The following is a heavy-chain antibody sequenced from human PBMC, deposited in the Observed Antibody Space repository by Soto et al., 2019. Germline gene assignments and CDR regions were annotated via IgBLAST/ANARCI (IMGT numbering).Heavy chain of an antibody. V-gene: IGHV3-49*03. CDR2: IRSKAYGGTT. D-gene: IGHD4-4*01. CDR3: TREESNYDRSLYYYYYMDV. Sequence: GGSLSLSCTVSGFTFGGYAMSWFRQAPGKGLEWVGLIRSKAYGGTTEYAASVKGRFTLSRDDSKSIAYLQMNSLKTEDTAVYYCTREESNYDRSLYYYYYMDVWGKGTTVTVSS. CDR1: GFTFGGYA. J-gene: IGHJ6*03.